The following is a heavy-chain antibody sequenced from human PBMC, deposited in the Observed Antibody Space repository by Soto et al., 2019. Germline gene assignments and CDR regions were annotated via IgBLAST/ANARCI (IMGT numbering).Heavy chain of an antibody. J-gene: IGHJ4*01. CDR2: ISTSGTTI. CDR1: GFTFRGYE. V-gene: IGHV3-48*03. Sequence: EAQLVESGGGSVLPGGSLRLSCAASGFTFRGYEMNWVRQAPGKGLEWVSYISTSGTTIYYTDSVKGRFAISRDNAKASLFLQMSSLSVEDTAVYYCVRDRGGHDQGNFTPIWGHGALVTVTS. CDR3: VRDRGGHDQGNFTPI. D-gene: IGHD3-16*01.